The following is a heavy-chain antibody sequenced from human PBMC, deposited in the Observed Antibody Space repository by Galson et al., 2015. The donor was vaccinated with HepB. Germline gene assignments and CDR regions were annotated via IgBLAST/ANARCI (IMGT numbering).Heavy chain of an antibody. CDR3: ARVHSSSWYSDYGMDV. CDR2: ISAYNGNT. D-gene: IGHD6-13*01. Sequence: SVKVSCKASGYTFTSYGISWVRQAPGQGLEWMGWISAYNGNTNYARKLQGRVTMTTDTSTSTAYMELRSLRSDDAAVYYCARVHSSSWYSDYGMDVWGQGTTVTVSS. CDR1: GYTFTSYG. V-gene: IGHV1-18*01. J-gene: IGHJ6*02.